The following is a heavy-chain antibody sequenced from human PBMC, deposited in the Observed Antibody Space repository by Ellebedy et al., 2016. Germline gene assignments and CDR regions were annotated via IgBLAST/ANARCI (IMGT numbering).Heavy chain of an antibody. Sequence: SETLSLTXTVSGGSIGSGGYYWSWIRQHPGKGLEWIGYIYYSGSTNYNPSLKSRVTISVDTSKNQFSLKLSSVTAADTAVYYCARGVGGYAKSSLDYWGQGTLVTVSS. J-gene: IGHJ4*02. CDR1: GGSIGSGGYY. V-gene: IGHV4-61*08. CDR2: IYYSGST. CDR3: ARGVGGYAKSSLDY. D-gene: IGHD5-12*01.